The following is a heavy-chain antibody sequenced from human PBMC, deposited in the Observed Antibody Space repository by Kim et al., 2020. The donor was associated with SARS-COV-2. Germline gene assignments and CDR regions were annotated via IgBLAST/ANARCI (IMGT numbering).Heavy chain of an antibody. CDR2: IYSGGST. CDR1: GFTVSSNY. V-gene: IGHV3-66*02. J-gene: IGHJ3*02. CDR3: ARVRFYYDSSGYQGGGAFDI. D-gene: IGHD3-22*01. Sequence: GGSLRLSCAASGFTVSSNYMSWVRQAPGKGLEWVSVIYSGGSTYYADSVKGRFTISRDNSKNTLYLQMNSLRAEDTAVYYCARVRFYYDSSGYQGGGAFDIWGQGTMVTVSS.